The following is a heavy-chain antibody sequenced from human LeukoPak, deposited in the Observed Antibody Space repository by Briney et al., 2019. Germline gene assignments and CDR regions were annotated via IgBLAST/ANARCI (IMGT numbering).Heavy chain of an antibody. CDR3: ERAQGSSWFNWFAP. CDR2: TYYRSKWYN. V-gene: IGHV6-1*01. D-gene: IGHD6-13*01. J-gene: IGHJ5*02. CDR1: GDSVSSNSAA. Sequence: SQTLSLTCAISGDSVSSNSAAWNWIRQSPSRGLEWLGRTYYRSKWYNDYAVSVKSRIIINPDTSKNQFSLQLNSVTPEDTAVYYCERAQGSSWFNWFAPWGQGTLVTVSS.